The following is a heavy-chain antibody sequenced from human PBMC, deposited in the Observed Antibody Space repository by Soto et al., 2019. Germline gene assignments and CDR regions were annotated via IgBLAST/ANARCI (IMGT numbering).Heavy chain of an antibody. CDR2: IYYSGST. CDR1: GGSIGSYY. Sequence: SATLSVTCTVSGGSIGSYYWSWIRQPPGKGLEWIRYIYYSGSTNYNPSLKSRVTISVHTSKNQFSLMLNSLTAADTAVYYCAIERVGNNWFDPWAQGTLVTVYS. CDR3: AIERVGNNWFDP. D-gene: IGHD1-26*01. V-gene: IGHV4-59*01. J-gene: IGHJ5*02.